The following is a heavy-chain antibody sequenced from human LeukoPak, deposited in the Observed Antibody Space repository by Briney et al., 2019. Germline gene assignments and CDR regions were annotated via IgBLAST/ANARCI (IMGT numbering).Heavy chain of an antibody. CDR1: GGSFSGYY. D-gene: IGHD2-2*01. CDR2: INHSGST. J-gene: IGHJ6*02. CDR3: ARAPIVVVPAASMDV. V-gene: IGHV4-34*01. Sequence: SETLSLTCAVYGGSFSGYYWSWIRQPPGKGLEWIREINHSGSTNYNPSLKSRVTISVDTSKNQFSLKLSSVTAADTAVYYCARAPIVVVPAASMDVWGQGTTVTVSS.